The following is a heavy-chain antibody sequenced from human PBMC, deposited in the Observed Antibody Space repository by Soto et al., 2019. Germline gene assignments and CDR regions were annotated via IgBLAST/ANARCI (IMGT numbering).Heavy chain of an antibody. Sequence: PSETLSLTCAVYGGSFSGYYWSWIRQPPGKGLEWIGEINHSGSTNYNPSLKSRVTISVDTSKNQFSLKLSSVTAADTAVYYCASAGYCSSTSCYKGSWFDPWGQGTLVTVYS. D-gene: IGHD2-2*02. J-gene: IGHJ5*02. CDR1: GGSFSGYY. V-gene: IGHV4-34*01. CDR3: ASAGYCSSTSCYKGSWFDP. CDR2: INHSGST.